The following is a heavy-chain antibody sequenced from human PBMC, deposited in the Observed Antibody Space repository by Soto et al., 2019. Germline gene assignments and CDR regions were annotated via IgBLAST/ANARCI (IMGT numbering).Heavy chain of an antibody. CDR2: INHSGST. CDR1: GGSFSGSY. D-gene: IGHD2-21*02. J-gene: IGHJ5*02. V-gene: IGHV4-34*01. Sequence: SETLSLTCAVYGGSFSGSYWSWIRQPPGKGLEWIGEINHSGSTNYNPSLKSRVTISVDTSKSQFSLKVNSVTAADTAMYYCARVTDCGGDCYGAWLDTWGQGTLVTVSS. CDR3: ARVTDCGGDCYGAWLDT.